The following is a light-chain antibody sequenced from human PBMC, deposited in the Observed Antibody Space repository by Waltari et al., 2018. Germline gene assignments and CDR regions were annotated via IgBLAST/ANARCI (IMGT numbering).Light chain of an antibody. Sequence: EIVLTQSPGTLSLSPGERATLSCRASQSVSSSYLAWYQQKPGQAPRLLIYGASSRATGIPDRFSGSGSGTDFTLTISRLKPEDFAVYYCQQYGSFFTFGGGTKVEIK. J-gene: IGKJ4*01. CDR1: QSVSSSY. CDR2: GAS. V-gene: IGKV3-20*01. CDR3: QQYGSFFT.